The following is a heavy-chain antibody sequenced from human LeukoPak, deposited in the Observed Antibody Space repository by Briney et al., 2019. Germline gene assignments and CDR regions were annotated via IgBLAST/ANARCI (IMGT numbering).Heavy chain of an antibody. CDR1: GGSISSSNW. V-gene: IGHV4-4*02. CDR3: ARRVIIRYGDYFDY. J-gene: IGHJ4*02. Sequence: SGTLSLTCAVSGGSISSSNWWSWVRQPPGKGLEWIGEIYHSGSTNYNPSLKSRVTISVDKSKNQFSLKLSSVTAADTAVYYCARRVIIRYGDYFDYWGQGTLVTVSS. CDR2: IYHSGST. D-gene: IGHD3-22*01.